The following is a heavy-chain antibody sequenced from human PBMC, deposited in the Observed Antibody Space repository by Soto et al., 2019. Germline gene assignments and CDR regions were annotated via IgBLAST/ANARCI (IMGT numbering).Heavy chain of an antibody. D-gene: IGHD2-8*01. CDR2: VDGSGGDT. Sequence: GGSLRLSCAASGFTFSSHAMGWLRQAPGTGPEWVAFVDGSGGDTSYADSVKGRFTISRDNSDSSLYLHMNSLRAEDTGRYFCAKEIFEAAYAATSAFALWGQGTLVTVSS. J-gene: IGHJ4*02. V-gene: IGHV3-23*01. CDR3: AKEIFEAAYAATSAFAL. CDR1: GFTFSSHA.